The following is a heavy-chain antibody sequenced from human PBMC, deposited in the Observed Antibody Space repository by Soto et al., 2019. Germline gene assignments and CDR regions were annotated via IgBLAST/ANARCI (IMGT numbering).Heavy chain of an antibody. D-gene: IGHD2-15*01. CDR1: GFTFSSYS. CDR2: ISSSSSYI. CDR3: ARDGSGDLVPNWFDP. V-gene: IGHV3-21*01. Sequence: EVQLVESGGGLVKPGGSLRLSCAASGFTFSSYSMNWVRQAPGKGLEWVSSISSSSSYIYYADSVKGRFTISRDNAKNSLYLQMNSLRAEDTAVYYCARDGSGDLVPNWFDPWGQGTLVTVSS. J-gene: IGHJ5*02.